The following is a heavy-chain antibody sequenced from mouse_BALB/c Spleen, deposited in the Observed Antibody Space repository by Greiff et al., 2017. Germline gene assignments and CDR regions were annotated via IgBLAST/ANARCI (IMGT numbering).Heavy chain of an antibody. D-gene: IGHD2-3*01. Sequence: VQLQQSGTVLARPGASVKMSCKASGYTFTSYWMHWVKQRPGQGLEWIGAIYPGNSDTSYNQKFKGKAKLTAVTSTSTAYMELSSLTNEDSAVYYCTSSYDGYFYFDYWGQGTTLTVSS. CDR3: TSSYDGYFYFDY. J-gene: IGHJ2*01. V-gene: IGHV1-5*01. CDR2: IYPGNSDT. CDR1: GYTFTSYW.